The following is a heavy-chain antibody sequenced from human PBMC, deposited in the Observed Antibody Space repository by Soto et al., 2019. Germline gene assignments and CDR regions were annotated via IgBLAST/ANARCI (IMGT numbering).Heavy chain of an antibody. CDR2: ISYDGSNK. V-gene: IGHV3-30*18. CDR1: GFTFSSYG. J-gene: IGHJ6*02. Sequence: GALRLSCAASGFTFSSYGMHWVRQAPGKGLEWVAVISYDGSNKYYADSVKGRFTISRDNSKNTLYLQMNSLRAEDTAVYYCAKGVAVAENYYYYDMDVWGQGTTVTVSS. D-gene: IGHD6-19*01. CDR3: AKGVAVAENYYYYDMDV.